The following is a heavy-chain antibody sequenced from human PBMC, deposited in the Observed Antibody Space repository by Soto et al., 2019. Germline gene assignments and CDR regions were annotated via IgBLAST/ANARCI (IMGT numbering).Heavy chain of an antibody. J-gene: IGHJ4*02. V-gene: IGHV3-74*01. CDR1: GFTFSSYW. D-gene: IGHD3-9*01. CDR3: AKEGLGVDWEFDY. Sequence: GGSLRLSCAASGFTFSSYWMHWVRQVPGKGLVWVSHIDTFGSSTNYADSVRGRFTISRDNAKNTLYLQMNSLRAEDTAVYYCAKEGLGVDWEFDYWGQGTLVTVSS. CDR2: IDTFGSST.